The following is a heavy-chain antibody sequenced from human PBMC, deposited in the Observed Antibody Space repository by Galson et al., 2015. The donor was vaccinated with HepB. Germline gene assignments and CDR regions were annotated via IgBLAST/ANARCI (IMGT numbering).Heavy chain of an antibody. V-gene: IGHV2-5*02. CDR3: AHGYGPLDN. D-gene: IGHD5-12*01. CDR2: IYWDDDK. J-gene: IGHJ4*02. Sequence: PALVKPTQTLTLTCTFSGFSLDTAGEGVGWVRQPPGKALEWLALIYWDDDKRYIPSLMNRLTITKDASKNQVVLTLADVDPIDTGTYYCAHGYGPLDNWGQGILVTVSS. CDR1: GFSLDTAGEG.